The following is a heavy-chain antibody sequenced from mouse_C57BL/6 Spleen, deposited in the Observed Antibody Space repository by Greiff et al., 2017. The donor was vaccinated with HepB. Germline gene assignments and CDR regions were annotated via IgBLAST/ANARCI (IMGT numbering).Heavy chain of an antibody. D-gene: IGHD1-1*01. CDR2: IDPETGGT. V-gene: IGHV1-15*01. J-gene: IGHJ4*01. CDR3: TRGPITTVVDYYAMDY. Sequence: VQLQQSGAELVRPGASVTLSCKASGYTFTDYEMHWVKQTPVHGLEWIGAIDPETGGTAYNQKFKGKAILTADKSSSTAYMELRSLTSEDSAVYYCTRGPITTVVDYYAMDYWGQGTSVTVSS. CDR1: GYTFTDYE.